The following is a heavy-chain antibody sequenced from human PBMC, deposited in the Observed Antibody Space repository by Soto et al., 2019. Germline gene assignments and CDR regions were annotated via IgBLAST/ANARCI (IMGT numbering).Heavy chain of an antibody. CDR1: GGSISSGGYY. D-gene: IGHD2-21*02. Sequence: QVQLQESGPGLVKPSQTLSLTCTVSGGSISSGGYYWSWIRQHPGKGLEWIGYIYYSGSTYYNPSLKSRITISVDTSKNQSSRKLSSVTAADTAVYYCARSSPVVTAPWGQGTLVTVSS. V-gene: IGHV4-31*03. CDR3: ARSSPVVTAP. J-gene: IGHJ5*02. CDR2: IYYSGST.